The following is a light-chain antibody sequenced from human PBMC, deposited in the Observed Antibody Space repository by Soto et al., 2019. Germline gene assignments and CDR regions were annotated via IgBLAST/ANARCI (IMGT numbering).Light chain of an antibody. CDR3: GTWDNWMNGWL. J-gene: IGLJ3*02. CDR2: DSN. V-gene: IGLV1-51*01. CDR1: SSNIGSNS. Sequence: QSVLTQPPSVSAAPGQKVTISCSGSSSNIGSNSVSWYQQLPGKAPKLLIYDSNKRPSGIPDRFSGSKSGSSATLGITGLQTGDEADYYCGTWDNWMNGWLFGGGTQLTVL.